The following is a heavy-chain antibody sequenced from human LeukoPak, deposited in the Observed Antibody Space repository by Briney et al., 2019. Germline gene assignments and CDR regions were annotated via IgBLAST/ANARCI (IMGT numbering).Heavy chain of an antibody. CDR3: ARVKGYSYAADAFDI. CDR1: GYTLTGYY. V-gene: IGHV1-2*02. D-gene: IGHD5-18*01. J-gene: IGHJ3*02. CDR2: INPNSGGT. Sequence: GASVKVSCKASGYTLTGYYMHWVRQAPGQGLEWMGWINPNSGGTNYAQKFQGRVTMTRDTSISTAYMELSRLRSDDTAVYYCARVKGYSYAADAFDIWGQGTMVTVSS.